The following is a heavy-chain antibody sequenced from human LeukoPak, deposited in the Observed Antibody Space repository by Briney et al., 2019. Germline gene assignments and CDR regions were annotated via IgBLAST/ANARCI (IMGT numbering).Heavy chain of an antibody. CDR1: GFTFSTYW. V-gene: IGHV3-74*03. CDR3: ARASTTVPNLLDY. D-gene: IGHD4-17*01. J-gene: IGHJ4*02. Sequence: PGGSLRLSCAASGFTFSTYWMHWVRQAPGKGLLWVSRINGDGTSTKYADSVKGRFTISRDNARHTLYLQMNSLRAEDTAVYYCARASTTVPNLLDYWGQGTLATVSS. CDR2: INGDGTST.